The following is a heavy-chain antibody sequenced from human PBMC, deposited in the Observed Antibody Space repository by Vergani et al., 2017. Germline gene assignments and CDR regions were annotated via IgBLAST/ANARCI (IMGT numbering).Heavy chain of an antibody. D-gene: IGHD1-26*01. CDR1: GGTFSSYA. V-gene: IGHV1-69*17. Sequence: QVQLVQSGAEVKKPGSSVKVSCKASGGTFSSYAISWVRQAPGQGLEWMGGIIPIFGIANYAQKFQGRVTITADKSTSTAYMELSSLRSEDTAVYYCARGRGSWELSTPKSGMDVWGQGTTVTVSS. CDR3: ARGRGSWELSTPKSGMDV. CDR2: IIPIFGIA. J-gene: IGHJ6*02.